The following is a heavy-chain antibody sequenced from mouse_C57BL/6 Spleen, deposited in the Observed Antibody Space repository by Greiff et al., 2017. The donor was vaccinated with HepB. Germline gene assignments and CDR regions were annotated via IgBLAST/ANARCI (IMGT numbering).Heavy chain of an antibody. V-gene: IGHV1-81*01. D-gene: IGHD3-3*01. J-gene: IGHJ2*01. CDR2: IYPRSGNT. Sequence: QVQLQQSGAELARPGASVKLSCKASGYTFTSYGISWVKQRTGQGLEWIGEIYPRSGNTYYNEKFKGKATLTADKSSSTAYMELRSLTSEDSAVYFCARGLGLRYYFDYWGQGTTLTVSS. CDR1: GYTFTSYG. CDR3: ARGLGLRYYFDY.